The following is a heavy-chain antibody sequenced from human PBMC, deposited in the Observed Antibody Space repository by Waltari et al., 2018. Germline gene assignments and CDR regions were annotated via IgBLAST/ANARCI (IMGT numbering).Heavy chain of an antibody. D-gene: IGHD3-10*01. J-gene: IGHJ3*02. CDR1: GGSFSGYY. V-gene: IGHV3-23*01. CDR2: ISGSGGST. Sequence: VQLQQWGAGLLKPSETLSLTCAVYGGSFSGYYWSWIRQPPGKGLEWVSAISGSGGSTYYADSVKGRFTISRDNSKNTLYLQMNSLRAEDTAVYYCANLPRVYGSGRVNAFDIWGQGTMVTVSS. CDR3: ANLPRVYGSGRVNAFDI.